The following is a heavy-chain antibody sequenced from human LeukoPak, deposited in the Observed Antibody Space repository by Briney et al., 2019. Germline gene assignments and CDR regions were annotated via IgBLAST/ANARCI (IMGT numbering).Heavy chain of an antibody. CDR1: GFTFSSYS. V-gene: IGHV3-48*01. J-gene: IGHJ5*02. CDR2: ITASGTAM. CDR3: ARTLSIDYGDYDWFDP. Sequence: GGSLRLSCAASGFTFSSYSMNWVRQAPGKGLEWVSHITASGTAMFYADSVKGRFTISRDNAKNSLYLQMNSLRAEDTAVYYCARTLSIDYGDYDWFDPWGQGTLVTVSS. D-gene: IGHD4-17*01.